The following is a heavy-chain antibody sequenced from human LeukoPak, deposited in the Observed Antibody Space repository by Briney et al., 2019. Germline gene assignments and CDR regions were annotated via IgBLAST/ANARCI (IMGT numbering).Heavy chain of an antibody. CDR3: ARSSRGDSSGYYPRYFDY. CDR1: GFTVSSNY. CDR2: IYSGGST. D-gene: IGHD3-22*01. V-gene: IGHV3-66*02. Sequence: GGSLRLSCAASGFTVSSNYMSWVRQAPGKGLEWVSVIYSGGSTYYAASVKGRFTISRDNSKITLYLQMNSLRAEDTAVYYCARSSRGDSSGYYPRYFDYWGQGTLVTVSS. J-gene: IGHJ4*02.